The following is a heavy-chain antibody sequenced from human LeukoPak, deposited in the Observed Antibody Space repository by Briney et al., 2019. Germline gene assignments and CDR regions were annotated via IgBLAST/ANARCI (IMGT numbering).Heavy chain of an antibody. V-gene: IGHV1-69*13. J-gene: IGHJ4*02. Sequence: ASVTVSCKASGYTFTSYAISWVRQAPGQGLEWMGGIIPIFGTANYAQKFQGRVTITADESTSTAYMELSSLRSEDTAVYYCARDNVPYCGGDCYPTYFDYWGQGTLVTVSS. CDR2: IIPIFGTA. D-gene: IGHD2-21*02. CDR1: GYTFTSYA. CDR3: ARDNVPYCGGDCYPTYFDY.